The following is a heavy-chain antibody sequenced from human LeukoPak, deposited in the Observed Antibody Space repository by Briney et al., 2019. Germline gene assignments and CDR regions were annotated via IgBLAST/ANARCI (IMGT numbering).Heavy chain of an antibody. V-gene: IGHV3-23*01. CDR3: AKGDSSGYYYRPFFDY. J-gene: IGHJ4*02. D-gene: IGHD3-22*01. CDR1: GFTFSSYA. Sequence: PGGSLRLSCAASGFTFSSYAMSWVRQAPGKGLEWVSAISGSGGSTYYADSVKGRFTISRDNSKNTLYLQMNSLRAEDTAVYYCAKGDSSGYYYRPFFDYWGQGTLVTVSS. CDR2: ISGSGGST.